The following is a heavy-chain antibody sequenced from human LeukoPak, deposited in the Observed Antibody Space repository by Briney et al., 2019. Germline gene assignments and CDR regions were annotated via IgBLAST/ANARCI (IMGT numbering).Heavy chain of an antibody. V-gene: IGHV3-30*04. CDR1: GFTFSSYA. D-gene: IGHD1-26*01. J-gene: IGHJ5*02. CDR2: ILYDGSKK. CDR3: ARDQGWTHLVHWFDP. Sequence: PGGSLRLSCAASGFTFSSYAMHWVRQAPGKGLEWVAVILYDGSKKWYADSVKGRFTISRDNSKNTLYLQMNDLRGDDKAVYYCARDQGWTHLVHWFDPWGQGTLVTVSS.